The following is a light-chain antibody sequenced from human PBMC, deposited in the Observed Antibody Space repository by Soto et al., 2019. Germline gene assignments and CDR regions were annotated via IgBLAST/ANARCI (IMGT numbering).Light chain of an antibody. Sequence: QSVLTQPASVSGSPGQSITISCTGTSSDVGNYNLVSWYQQYPGKAPKLMIYEGGKRPSGGSNRFSGSKSGNTASLTISGLQAEDEADYYCCSFALRSTLIFGGGTKLTVL. CDR2: EGG. V-gene: IGLV2-23*01. J-gene: IGLJ2*01. CDR1: SSDVGNYNL. CDR3: CSFALRSTLI.